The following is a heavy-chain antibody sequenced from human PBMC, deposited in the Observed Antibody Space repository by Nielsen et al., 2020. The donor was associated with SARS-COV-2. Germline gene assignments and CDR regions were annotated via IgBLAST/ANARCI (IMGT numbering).Heavy chain of an antibody. V-gene: IGHV4-34*01. CDR1: GVPFSGYY. J-gene: IGHJ6*02. D-gene: IGHD3-10*01. Sequence: SETLSLTCAAYGVPFSGYYWSWIRQPQGKGLEWIGEINHSGSTNYNPSLKSRVTITVDTSKNQFSLKLSSVTAADTALYYCARGPRKPRYYYGSGSYTKDSSYYFYGMDVWGQGTTVTVSS. CDR3: ARGPRKPRYYYGSGSYTKDSSYYFYGMDV. CDR2: INHSGST.